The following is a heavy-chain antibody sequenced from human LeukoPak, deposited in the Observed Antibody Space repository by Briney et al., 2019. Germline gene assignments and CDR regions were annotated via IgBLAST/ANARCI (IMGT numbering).Heavy chain of an antibody. CDR2: IYYRSKWYN. Sequence: SQTLSFTCAISGDSVSSNSAAWNWIRQSPSRGLEWLGRIYYRSKWYNDYAVSVKSRISMNPDTSKNQFSLQLNSVTPEDTAIYYCARNFAKTAGPTVLTTFDYWGQGTLVTVSS. J-gene: IGHJ4*02. D-gene: IGHD6-13*01. V-gene: IGHV6-1*01. CDR3: ARNFAKTAGPTVLTTFDY. CDR1: GDSVSSNSAA.